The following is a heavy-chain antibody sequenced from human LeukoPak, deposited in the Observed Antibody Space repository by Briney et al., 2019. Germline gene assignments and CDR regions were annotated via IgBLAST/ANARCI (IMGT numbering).Heavy chain of an antibody. CDR3: ATTYDSSGCD. CDR2: IKQDGSAQ. J-gene: IGHJ4*02. CDR1: GFTFSNFW. D-gene: IGHD3-22*01. Sequence: GGSLRLSCAASGFTFSNFWMAWVRQAPGKGLEWVANIKQDGSAQYYGDSVKGRFTISRDNAKNSLYLQMNSLRAEDTAVYYCATTYDSSGCDWGQGTLVTVSS. V-gene: IGHV3-7*01.